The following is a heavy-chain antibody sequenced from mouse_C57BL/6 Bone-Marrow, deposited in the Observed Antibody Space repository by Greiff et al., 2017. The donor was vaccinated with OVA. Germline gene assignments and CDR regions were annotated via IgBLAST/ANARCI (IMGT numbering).Heavy chain of an antibody. CDR1: GYTFTSYW. Sequence: QVQLKQPGAELVKPGASVKLSCKASGYTFTSYWMQWVKQRPGQGLEWIGEIDPSDSYTNYNQQFKGKATLTVDTSSSTAYMQRSSLTSEDSAVYYCARDSTRWYFDVWGTGTTVTVSS. CDR2: IDPSDSYT. J-gene: IGHJ1*03. V-gene: IGHV1-50*01. CDR3: ARDSTRWYFDV.